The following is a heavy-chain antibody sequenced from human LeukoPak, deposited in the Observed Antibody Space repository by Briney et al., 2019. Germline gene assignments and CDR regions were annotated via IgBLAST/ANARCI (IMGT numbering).Heavy chain of an antibody. D-gene: IGHD1-20*01. CDR2: IYSGGRT. V-gene: IGHV3-66*01. CDR3: ARALTGTRISSY. Sequence: GGSLRLSCAVSGFTVISNNMSWVRQDPGKGLEWVSLIYSGGRTYYADSVKGRFTISRDNSKNTLYLQMNSLRAEDTAVYYCARALTGTRISSYWGQGTLVTVSS. J-gene: IGHJ4*02. CDR1: GFTVISNN.